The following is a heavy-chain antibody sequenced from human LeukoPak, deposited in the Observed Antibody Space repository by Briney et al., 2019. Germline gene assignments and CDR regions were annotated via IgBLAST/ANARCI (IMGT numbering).Heavy chain of an antibody. D-gene: IGHD3-9*01. CDR1: GGSISRYY. CDR3: ARLPLRYFDWSMDV. V-gene: IGHV4-59*01. J-gene: IGHJ6*03. CDR2: IYYSGST. Sequence: AAETLSLTCTVSGGSISRYYWSWVRQPPGKGLEWIGYIYYSGSTNYNPSLKSRVTISVDTSKNQFSLKLSSVTAADTAVYYCARLPLRYFDWSMDVWGKGTTVTISS.